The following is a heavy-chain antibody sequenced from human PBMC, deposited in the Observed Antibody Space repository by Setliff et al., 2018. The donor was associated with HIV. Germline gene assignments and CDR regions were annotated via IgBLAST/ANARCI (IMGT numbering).Heavy chain of an antibody. J-gene: IGHJ5*02. CDR3: ASRIYYYDSSRILREEGFDP. CDR2: IYYSGST. V-gene: IGHV4-30-4*08. Sequence: SETLSLTCTVSGGSISSGDYYWSWIRQPPGKGLEWIGYIYYSGSTYYNPSLKSRVTISVDTSKNQFSLKLNSVTAADTAVYYCASRIYYYDSSRILREEGFDPWGQGTLVTVSS. CDR1: GGSISSGDYY. D-gene: IGHD3-22*01.